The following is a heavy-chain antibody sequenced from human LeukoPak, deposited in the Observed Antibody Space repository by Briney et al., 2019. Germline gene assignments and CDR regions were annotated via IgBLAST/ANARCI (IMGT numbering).Heavy chain of an antibody. D-gene: IGHD1-26*01. CDR1: GDSISSGSYY. Sequence: SQTLSLTCTVSGDSISSGSYYWSWIRQPAGKGLEWIGRLCSSGTTNYNPSLKSRVSMSVDTSKNQFSLMLSSVTAADTAVYYCARVKWELLAGPFEYWGQGTLVTVSS. CDR2: LCSSGTT. V-gene: IGHV4-61*02. CDR3: ARVKWELLAGPFEY. J-gene: IGHJ4*02.